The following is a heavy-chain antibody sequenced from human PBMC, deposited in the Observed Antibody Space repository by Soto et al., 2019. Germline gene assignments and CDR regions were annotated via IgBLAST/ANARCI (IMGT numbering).Heavy chain of an antibody. D-gene: IGHD3-10*01. Sequence: EVHLLESGGGLVQPGGSLRLSCAASGFTFSNYAMTWVRQAPGKGLEWVSVISGTGGGQNNADSAKGRFTTSRDNSKNTLYLQMNSLRAEDTAVYYCAKRAFYGSGIPNYYGMDVWGQGTAVTVSS. CDR2: ISGTGGGQ. V-gene: IGHV3-23*01. J-gene: IGHJ6*02. CDR3: AKRAFYGSGIPNYYGMDV. CDR1: GFTFSNYA.